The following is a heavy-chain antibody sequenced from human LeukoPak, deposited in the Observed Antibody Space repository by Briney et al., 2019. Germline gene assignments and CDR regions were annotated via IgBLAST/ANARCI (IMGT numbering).Heavy chain of an antibody. CDR2: ISSSSSYI. V-gene: IGHV3-21*01. Sequence: PGGSLRLSWAASGFTFSSYSMNWVRQAPGKGLEWVSSISSSSSYIYYADSVKGRFTISRDNAKNSLYLQMNSLRAEDTAVYYCARGSGLYYGSGISFDYWGQGTLVTVSS. J-gene: IGHJ4*02. D-gene: IGHD3-10*01. CDR3: ARGSGLYYGSGISFDY. CDR1: GFTFSSYS.